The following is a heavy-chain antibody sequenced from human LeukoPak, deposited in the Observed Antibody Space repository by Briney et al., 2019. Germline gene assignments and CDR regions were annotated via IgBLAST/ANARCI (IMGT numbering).Heavy chain of an antibody. D-gene: IGHD2-15*01. CDR3: ARDLVAFDY. CDR1: GGSFSDYY. CDR2: IYTSGST. J-gene: IGHJ4*02. Sequence: SSETLSLTCTVSGGSFSDYYWSWIRQPAGKGLEWIGRIYTSGSTNYNPSLKSRVTMSLDMSKNQYSLKLNSVTAADTAVYYCARDLVAFDYWGQGALVIVSS. V-gene: IGHV4-4*07.